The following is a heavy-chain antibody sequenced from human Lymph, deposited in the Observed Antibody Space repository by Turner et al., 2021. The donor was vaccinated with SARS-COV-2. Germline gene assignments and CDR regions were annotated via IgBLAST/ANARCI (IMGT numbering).Heavy chain of an antibody. CDR1: GGSISSYY. J-gene: IGHJ4*02. CDR2: IYYSGST. V-gene: IGHV4-59*01. Sequence: QVQLQETGPGLVTPSETLSLTCTVSGGSISSYYWRWIRQPPGKGLEWIGYIYYSGSTNYNPSLKSRVTISVDTSKNQFSLKLSSVTAADMAVYYCARAVGAFGVVTNFDYWGQGTLVTVSS. CDR3: ARAVGAFGVVTNFDY. D-gene: IGHD3-3*01.